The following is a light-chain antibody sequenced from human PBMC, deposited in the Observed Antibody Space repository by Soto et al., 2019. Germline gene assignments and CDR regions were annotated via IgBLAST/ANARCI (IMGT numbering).Light chain of an antibody. V-gene: IGLV1-47*02. CDR2: SNN. Sequence: QSVLTQPPSASGAPGQRVTISCSGSSSNIGSNYVYWYQQLPGTAPKLLIYSNNQRPSGVPDRFSGSKSGTSASLAISGLRSEDEADYYCAAWDDSLTTVFGEGTKLTVL. J-gene: IGLJ3*02. CDR3: AAWDDSLTTV. CDR1: SSNIGSNY.